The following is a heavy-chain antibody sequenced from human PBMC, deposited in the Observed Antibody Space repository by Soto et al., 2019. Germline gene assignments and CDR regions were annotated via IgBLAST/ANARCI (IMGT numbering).Heavy chain of an antibody. CDR3: AGGRGWEEPQIDY. J-gene: IGHJ4*02. V-gene: IGHV4-39*01. Sequence: SEPKPLPCSVSDGNIRSSSYYWGRIRQPPGKGLEWIGSIYYSGSTYYNPSLKSRVTISVDTSKNQFSLKLSSVTAADTAVYYCAGGRGWEEPQIDYWGQGTLVTVFS. CDR2: IYYSGST. D-gene: IGHD1-26*01. CDR1: DGNIRSSSYY.